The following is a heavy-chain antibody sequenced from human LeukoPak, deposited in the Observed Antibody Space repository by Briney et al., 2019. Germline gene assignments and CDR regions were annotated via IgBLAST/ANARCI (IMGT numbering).Heavy chain of an antibody. CDR2: INEAGTMK. Sequence: PGGSLRLSCAASGFSLGDYWMSWVRQAPGKGLGWVANINEAGTMKSVADSVKGRFTISRDNTKNSLYLEMNSLRAEDTAVYFCTSQAGYSSAWETWGQGTLVTVSS. D-gene: IGHD6-25*01. V-gene: IGHV3-7*03. J-gene: IGHJ5*02. CDR1: GFSLGDYW. CDR3: TSQAGYSSAWET.